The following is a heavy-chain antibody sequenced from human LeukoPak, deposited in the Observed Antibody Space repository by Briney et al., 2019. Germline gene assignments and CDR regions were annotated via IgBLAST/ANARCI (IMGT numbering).Heavy chain of an antibody. J-gene: IGHJ3*02. CDR3: ARHSTSTSPGRSRLNI. CDR1: GDSITSNYY. CDR2: VYYCGST. D-gene: IGHD6-6*01. V-gene: IGHV4-39*01. Sequence: ASETLSLTCTVSGDSITSNYYWGWIRQPPGKGLEWVGSVYYCGSTFYNPSLRSRVTSSVDTSKNCFSLNLTSVTPADTAMYYCARHSTSTSPGRSRLNIWAQGTLVTVSS.